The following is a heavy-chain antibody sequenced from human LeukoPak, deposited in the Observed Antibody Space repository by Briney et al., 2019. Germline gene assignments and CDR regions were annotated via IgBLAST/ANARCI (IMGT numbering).Heavy chain of an antibody. CDR1: GGSISSGSYY. V-gene: IGHV4-61*02. CDR2: IYTSGST. Sequence: PSQTLSLTCTVSGGSISSGSYYWSWIRQPAGEGLEWIGRIYTSGSTNYNPSLKSRVTISVDTSKNQFSLKLSSVTAADTAVYYCASWFRRYFDYWGQGTLVTVSS. D-gene: IGHD3-10*01. J-gene: IGHJ4*02. CDR3: ASWFRRYFDY.